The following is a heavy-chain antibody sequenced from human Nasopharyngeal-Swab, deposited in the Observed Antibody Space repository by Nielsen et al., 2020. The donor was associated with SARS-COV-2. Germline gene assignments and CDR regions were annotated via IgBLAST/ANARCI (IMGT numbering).Heavy chain of an antibody. CDR3: ARSIVAAGNFPRIRVFPDV. V-gene: IGHV4-34*01. Sequence: WSRQPPGKGLEWIGEINHSGSTNYNPSLKSRVTISVDTSKNQFSLKLSSVTAADTAVYYCARSIVAAGNFPRIRVFPDVWGKGTTVTVSS. J-gene: IGHJ6*04. D-gene: IGHD6-13*01. CDR2: INHSGST.